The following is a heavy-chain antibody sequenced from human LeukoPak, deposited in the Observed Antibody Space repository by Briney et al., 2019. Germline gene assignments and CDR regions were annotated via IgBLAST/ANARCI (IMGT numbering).Heavy chain of an antibody. V-gene: IGHV3-23*01. Sequence: GGSLTLLCAASGFTFSSFAMSWVRRAPGKALEGVSAMNGSGGSTYYADSVKGRFTISRDNSKNTLYLQMNSLRAEDRAVYYCAKDRTTGTTYMDVWGQGTTVTVSS. CDR3: AKDRTTGTTYMDV. CDR1: GFTFSSFA. D-gene: IGHD1-7*01. CDR2: MNGSGGST. J-gene: IGHJ6*02.